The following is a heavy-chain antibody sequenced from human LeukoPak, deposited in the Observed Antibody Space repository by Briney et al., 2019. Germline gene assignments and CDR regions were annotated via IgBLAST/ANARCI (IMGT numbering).Heavy chain of an antibody. Sequence: SVKVSCKASGGTFSSYAISWVRQAPGQGLEWMGGIIPIFGTANYAQKFQGRVTITADEPTSTAYMELSSLRSEDTAVYYCARADYYGSGSYYPQPDYWGQGTLVTVSS. CDR2: IIPIFGTA. D-gene: IGHD3-10*01. J-gene: IGHJ4*02. CDR1: GGTFSSYA. V-gene: IGHV1-69*13. CDR3: ARADYYGSGSYYPQPDY.